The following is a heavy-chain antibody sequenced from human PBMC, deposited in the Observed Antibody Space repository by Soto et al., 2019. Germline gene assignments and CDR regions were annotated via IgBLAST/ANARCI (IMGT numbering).Heavy chain of an antibody. J-gene: IGHJ6*02. CDR3: AKGGTVGYYYYYGMDV. V-gene: IGHV3-30*18. CDR1: GFTFSSNG. CDR2: ISYDGSNT. Sequence: QVQLVESGGGVVQPGKSLRLSCSASGFTFSSNGMHWVRQAPGKGLEWVADISYDGSNTYYAEAVKGRIAIFRDNSKNTLYLQVNSLRVEDTAVYYCAKGGTVGYYYYYGMDVWGQWTTVTVSS. D-gene: IGHD4-17*01.